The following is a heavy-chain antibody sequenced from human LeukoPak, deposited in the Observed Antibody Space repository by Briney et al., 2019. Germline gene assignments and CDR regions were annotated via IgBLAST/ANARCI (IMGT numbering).Heavy chain of an antibody. V-gene: IGHV3-21*01. CDR1: GFTFSSYS. J-gene: IGHJ4*02. Sequence: GGSLRLSCAASGFTFSSYSMNWVRQAPGKGLEWVSSISSSSSYVYYADSVKGRFTISRDNAKNSLYLQMNSLRAEDTAVYYCARLSSSFFDGYWGQGTLVTVSS. CDR3: ARLSSSFFDGY. CDR2: ISSSSSYV. D-gene: IGHD6-6*01.